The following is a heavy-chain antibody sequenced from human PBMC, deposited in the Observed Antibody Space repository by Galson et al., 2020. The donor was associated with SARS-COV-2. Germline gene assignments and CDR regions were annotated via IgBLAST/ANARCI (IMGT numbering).Heavy chain of an antibody. D-gene: IGHD1-26*01. V-gene: IGHV3-72*01. CDR2: SRYKANGFTT. Sequence: GGSLRLSCAASGFIFSDHYMDWVRQAPGKGLEWVGRSRYKANGFTTEYAASVKGRFTISRDDSKNSLYLQMNSLNTEDTAVYYCARDLGGYVGTSYSYFDYWGQGALVTVSS. CDR1: GFIFSDHY. J-gene: IGHJ4*02. CDR3: ARDLGGYVGTSYSYFDY.